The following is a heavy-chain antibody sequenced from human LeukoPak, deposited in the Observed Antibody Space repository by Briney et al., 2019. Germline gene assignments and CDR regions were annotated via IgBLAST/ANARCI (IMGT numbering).Heavy chain of an antibody. V-gene: IGHV1-2*02. CDR1: GYTFTGYY. CDR3: VRYSSSWYDNWFDP. D-gene: IGHD6-13*01. J-gene: IGHJ5*02. Sequence: GASVKVSRKASGYTFTGYYMHWVRQAPGQGLEWMGWINPNSGGTNYAQKFQGRVTMTRDTSISTAYMELSRLRSDDTAVYYCVRYSSSWYDNWFDPWGQGTLVTVSS. CDR2: INPNSGGT.